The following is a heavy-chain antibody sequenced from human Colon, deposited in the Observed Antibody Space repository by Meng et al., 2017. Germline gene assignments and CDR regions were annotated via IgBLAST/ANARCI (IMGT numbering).Heavy chain of an antibody. J-gene: IGHJ4*02. CDR3: ARGWLAN. D-gene: IGHD6-19*01. CDR1: GFTFSDSY. CDR2: SHGNTV. V-gene: IGHV3-11*01. Sequence: VDSGGGLVDLGGSLSLSCAASGFTFSDSYMNWIRQAPGKGLEWVSYSHGNTVYYADSVKGRFTISRDNAKNSLYLQMNSLRAGDTAVYYCARGWLANWGQGTLVTVSS.